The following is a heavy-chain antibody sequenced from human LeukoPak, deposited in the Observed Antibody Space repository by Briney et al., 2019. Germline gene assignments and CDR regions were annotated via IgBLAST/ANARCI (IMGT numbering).Heavy chain of an antibody. CDR2: TSSNGYYI. J-gene: IGHJ3*02. Sequence: GGSLRLSCAPPGFTFSTYTINWVRQAPGKGLEWVSSTSSNGYYIYYAGSVRGRFTISRDNAKNSLYLQMNSLRAEDTALYYCAREGLRTERSDTDAFDIWGQGTMVTVSS. CDR3: AREGLRTERSDTDAFDI. D-gene: IGHD3-3*01. V-gene: IGHV3-21*01. CDR1: GFTFSTYT.